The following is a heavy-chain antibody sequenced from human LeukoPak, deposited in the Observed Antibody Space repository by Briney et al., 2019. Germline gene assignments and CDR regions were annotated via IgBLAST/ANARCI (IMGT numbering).Heavy chain of an antibody. D-gene: IGHD2-8*01. CDR3: ARDPREITNGVSRPFDY. V-gene: IGHV3-20*04. Sequence: GGSLRLSCTASGFTFDDYGMSWVRQAPGKGLEWVSGINWNGGSTGYADSVKGRFTISRDNAKNSLYLQMNSLRAEDTAVYYCARDPREITNGVSRPFDYWGQGTLVTVSS. CDR1: GFTFDDYG. J-gene: IGHJ4*02. CDR2: INWNGGST.